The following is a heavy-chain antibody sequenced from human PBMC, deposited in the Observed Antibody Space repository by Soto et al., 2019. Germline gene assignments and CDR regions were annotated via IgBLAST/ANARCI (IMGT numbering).Heavy chain of an antibody. CDR2: IYHSGST. V-gene: IGHV4-59*01. D-gene: IGHD5-12*01. CDR3: ATSGIVRDGYHAPFDF. Sequence: SETLSLTCNVSGGSISNYFWTWIRQPPGKGLEWIGYIYHSGSTHYSPSLKSRVTMSMDMSKNQVSLKLRSVTAADTAVYYCATSGIVRDGYHAPFDFWGQGTLVTVSS. J-gene: IGHJ4*02. CDR1: GGSISNYF.